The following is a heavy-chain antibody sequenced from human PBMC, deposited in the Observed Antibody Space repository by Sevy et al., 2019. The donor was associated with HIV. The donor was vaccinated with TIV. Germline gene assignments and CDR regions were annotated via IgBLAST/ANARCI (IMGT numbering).Heavy chain of an antibody. D-gene: IGHD6-19*01. Sequence: ASVKVSCKASGYTFTYYDMNWVRQATGQGLEWMGWLNANSSNTGYAQKFQDRVTITMDTATSTAYMELSSLRSDDTAVYYCAGGEPYSSGWPPFDSWGQGTLVTVSS. V-gene: IGHV1-8*02. J-gene: IGHJ4*02. CDR1: GYTFTYYD. CDR2: LNANSSNT. CDR3: AGGEPYSSGWPPFDS.